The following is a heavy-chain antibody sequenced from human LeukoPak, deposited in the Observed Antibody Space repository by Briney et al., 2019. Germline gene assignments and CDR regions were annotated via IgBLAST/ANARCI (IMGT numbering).Heavy chain of an antibody. CDR1: GFTVSSNY. CDR2: IYSGGST. D-gene: IGHD3-3*01. Sequence: PGGSLRLSCAASGFTVSSNYMSWVRQAPGKGLEWVSVIYSGGSTFYADSVKGRFSISGDNSKNTLYLQMNSLRAEDTAVYYCASDMSYSGYYIDYWGQGTLVTVSS. V-gene: IGHV3-53*05. CDR3: ASDMSYSGYYIDY. J-gene: IGHJ4*02.